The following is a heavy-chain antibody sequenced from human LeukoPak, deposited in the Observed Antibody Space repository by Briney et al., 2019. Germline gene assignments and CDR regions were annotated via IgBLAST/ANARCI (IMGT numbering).Heavy chain of an antibody. V-gene: IGHV4-39*07. Sequence: SETLSLTCTVSGGSISSSSYYWGWIRQPPGKGLEWIGSIYYSGSTYYNPSLKSRVTISVDTSKNQFSLKLSSVTAADTAVYYCARDLYYYGSGSYYEDDYWGQGTLVTVSS. CDR2: IYYSGST. J-gene: IGHJ4*02. CDR1: GGSISSSSYY. D-gene: IGHD3-10*01. CDR3: ARDLYYYGSGSYYEDDY.